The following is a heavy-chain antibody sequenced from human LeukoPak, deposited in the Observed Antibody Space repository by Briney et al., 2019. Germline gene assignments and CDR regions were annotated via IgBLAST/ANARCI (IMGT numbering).Heavy chain of an antibody. CDR1: GYTFTSYG. Sequence: ASVKVSCKASGYTFTSYGISWVRQAPGQGLEWMGWISAYNGNTNYAQKLQGRVTMTTDTSTSTAYMELSSLRSEDMAVYYCARGLGLEAYYYDSSGWNWFDPWGQGTLVTVSS. J-gene: IGHJ5*02. CDR3: ARGLGLEAYYYDSSGWNWFDP. D-gene: IGHD3-22*01. V-gene: IGHV1-18*03. CDR2: ISAYNGNT.